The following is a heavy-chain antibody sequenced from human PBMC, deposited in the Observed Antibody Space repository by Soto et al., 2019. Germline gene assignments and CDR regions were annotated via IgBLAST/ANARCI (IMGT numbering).Heavy chain of an antibody. D-gene: IGHD5-12*01. CDR1: GFSLTNKGVG. CDR2: IYWDDDK. CDR3: AHLHANSGYDWRYDP. J-gene: IGHJ5*02. Sequence: SGPTLVNPTQTLTLTCNFSGFSLTNKGVGVGWIRRPPRKALEWLGIIYWDDDKRYRPSLNNRLTITKDTSKNQVVLTMTNVDTVDTATYYCAHLHANSGYDWRYDPWGQGTLVTVSS. V-gene: IGHV2-5*02.